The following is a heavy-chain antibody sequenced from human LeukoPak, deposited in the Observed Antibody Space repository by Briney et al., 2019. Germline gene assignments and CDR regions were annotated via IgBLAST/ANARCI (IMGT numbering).Heavy chain of an antibody. Sequence: GGSLRLSCAASGFTFSSYWMNWVRQAPGKGLEWVSYISSSGSTIYYADSVKGRFTISRDNAKNSLYLQVNSLRAEDTAVYYCARSNLAGDYGDYRPFDYWGQGTLVTVSS. D-gene: IGHD4-17*01. CDR2: ISSSGSTI. CDR1: GFTFSSYW. CDR3: ARSNLAGDYGDYRPFDY. J-gene: IGHJ4*02. V-gene: IGHV3-48*04.